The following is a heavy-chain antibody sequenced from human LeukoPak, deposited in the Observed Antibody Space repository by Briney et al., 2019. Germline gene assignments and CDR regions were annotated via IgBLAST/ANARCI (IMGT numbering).Heavy chain of an antibody. CDR1: GYTFTGYY. CDR3: AREYGYYGSGTPDAFDI. J-gene: IGHJ3*02. D-gene: IGHD3-10*01. CDR2: INPNSVGT. Sequence: ASVKVSCKASGYTFTGYYMHWVRPAPGQGLEWMGWINPNSVGTNYTQKFQGRVTMTRDTSISTAYMELSRLRSDDTAVYYCAREYGYYGSGTPDAFDIWGQGTMVTVSS. V-gene: IGHV1-2*02.